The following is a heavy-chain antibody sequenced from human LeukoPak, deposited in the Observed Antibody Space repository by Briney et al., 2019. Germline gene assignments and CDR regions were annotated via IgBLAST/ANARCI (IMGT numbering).Heavy chain of an antibody. J-gene: IGHJ4*02. V-gene: IGHV3-30*02. CDR1: GFTFSSYE. D-gene: IGHD3-10*01. CDR2: IRYDGSIK. Sequence: GGSLRLSCAASGFTFSSYEMNWVRQALGKGLEWVTFIRYDGSIKYYADSVKGRFTMSRDNSKNTLFLQMNSLRAEDTAVYYCAKDGRDYFVSGSHYRGVPALDYWGQGTLVTVSS. CDR3: AKDGRDYFVSGSHYRGVPALDY.